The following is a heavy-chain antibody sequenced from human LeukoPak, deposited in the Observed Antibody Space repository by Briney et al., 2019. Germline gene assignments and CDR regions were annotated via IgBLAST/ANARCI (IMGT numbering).Heavy chain of an antibody. CDR1: GGTFSRNA. Sequence: ASVKVSCKASGGTFSRNAINWVRQAPGQGLEWMGRIIPIFGTANYALKFQGRVTITTDESTSIAYMELSSLRSEDTAVYYCATIKQDFWSGYNRAFGYWGQGTLVTVSS. CDR2: IIPIFGTA. D-gene: IGHD3-3*01. V-gene: IGHV1-69*05. CDR3: ATIKQDFWSGYNRAFGY. J-gene: IGHJ4*02.